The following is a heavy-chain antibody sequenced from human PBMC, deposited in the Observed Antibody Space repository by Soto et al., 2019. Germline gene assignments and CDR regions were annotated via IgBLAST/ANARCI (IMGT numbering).Heavy chain of an antibody. CDR2: IYYSGST. CDR3: ASSSEYCTNGVCSIDWFDP. J-gene: IGHJ5*02. CDR1: GGSISSYY. V-gene: IGHV4-59*01. Sequence: SETLSLTCTVSGGSISSYYWSWIRQPPGKGLEWIGYIYYSGSTNYNPSLKSRVTISVDTSKNQFSLKLSSVTAADTAVYYCASSSEYCTNGVCSIDWFDPWGQGTLVTVSS. D-gene: IGHD2-8*01.